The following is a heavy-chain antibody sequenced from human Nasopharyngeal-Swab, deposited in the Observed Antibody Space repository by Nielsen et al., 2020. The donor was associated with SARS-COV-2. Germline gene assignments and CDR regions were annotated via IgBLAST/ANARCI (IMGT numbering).Heavy chain of an antibody. CDR1: GYTFTSYA. CDR3: ARDTRSSWCYYYGMDV. D-gene: IGHD6-13*01. Sequence: ASVKVSCKASGYTFTSYAMNWVRQAPGQGLEWMGWINTNTGNPTYAQGFTGRFVFSLDTSVSTAYLQISSLKAEDTAVYYCARDTRSSWCYYYGMDVWGQGTTVTVSS. CDR2: INTNTGNP. J-gene: IGHJ6*02. V-gene: IGHV7-4-1*02.